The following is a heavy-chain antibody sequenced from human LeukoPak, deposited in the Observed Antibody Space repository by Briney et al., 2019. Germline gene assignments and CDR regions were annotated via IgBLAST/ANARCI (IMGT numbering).Heavy chain of an antibody. CDR2: INWNGGST. CDR1: GFTFDDYG. J-gene: IGHJ4*02. D-gene: IGHD5-24*01. V-gene: IGHV3-20*04. CDR3: AKSYNYDLHGLDY. Sequence: GGSLRLSCAASGFTFDDYGMSWVRQAPGKGLEWVSGINWNGGSTGYADSVKGRFTISRDNSKNSLYLQMNSLRAEDTALYYCAKSYNYDLHGLDYWGQGTLVTVSS.